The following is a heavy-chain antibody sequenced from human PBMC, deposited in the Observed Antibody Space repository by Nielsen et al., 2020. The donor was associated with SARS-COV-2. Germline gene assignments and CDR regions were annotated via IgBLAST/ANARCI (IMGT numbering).Heavy chain of an antibody. CDR2: IHYTGRA. D-gene: IGHD3-3*01. V-gene: IGHV4-39*01. J-gene: IGHJ5*02. CDR3: ARHAKRITIFGVVYDWFDP. CDR1: GGSISSRNNY. Sequence: LSLPCTVSGGSISSRNNYWGWLRQPPGEGPEWIAAIHYTGRAHYNSSLQSRVTISVDTSKNQFSLKLSSVTAADTAVYYCARHAKRITIFGVVYDWFDPWGQGTLVTVSS.